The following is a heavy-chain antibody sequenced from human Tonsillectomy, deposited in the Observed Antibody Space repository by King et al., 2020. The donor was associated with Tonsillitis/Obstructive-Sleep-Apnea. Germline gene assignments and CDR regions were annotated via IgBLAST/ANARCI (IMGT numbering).Heavy chain of an antibody. Sequence: VQLQQWGAGLLKPSETLSLPCAVYGGSFSGYYWSWIRQPPGKGLEWIGEINHSGSTNYNPSLKSRVTISVDTSKNQFSLKLSSVTAADTAVYYCARGLTYYDFWSGYYPSGWFDPWGQGTLVTVSS. J-gene: IGHJ5*02. CDR3: ARGLTYYDFWSGYYPSGWFDP. D-gene: IGHD3-3*01. CDR2: INHSGST. V-gene: IGHV4-34*01. CDR1: GGSFSGYY.